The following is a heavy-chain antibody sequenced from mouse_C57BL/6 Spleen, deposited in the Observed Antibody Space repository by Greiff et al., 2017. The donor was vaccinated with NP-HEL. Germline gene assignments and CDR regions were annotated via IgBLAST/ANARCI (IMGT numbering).Heavy chain of an antibody. V-gene: IGHV5-6*02. J-gene: IGHJ4*01. CDR2: ISSGGSYT. CDR1: GFTFSSYG. D-gene: IGHD2-4*01. Sequence: EVMLVESGGDLVKPGGSLKLSCAASGFTFSSYGMSWVRQTPDKRLEWVATISSGGSYTYYPDSVKGRFTISRDNAKNTLYLQMSSLKSEDTAMYYCARRDYVGYYYAMDYWGQGTSVTVSS. CDR3: ARRDYVGYYYAMDY.